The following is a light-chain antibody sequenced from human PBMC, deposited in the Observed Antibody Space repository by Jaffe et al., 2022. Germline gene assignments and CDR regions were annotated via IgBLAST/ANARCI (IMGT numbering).Light chain of an antibody. V-gene: IGLV2-8*01. Sequence: QSALTQPPSASGSPGQSVTISCTGTSSDIDVSWYQQHPGKAPKLMIYEVDKRPSGVPDRFSASKSGNTASLTVSGLQAGDEADYYCTSNGGDNRFYVFGSGTTVTVL. CDR2: EVD. J-gene: IGLJ1*01. CDR1: SSDID. CDR3: TSNGGDNRFYV.